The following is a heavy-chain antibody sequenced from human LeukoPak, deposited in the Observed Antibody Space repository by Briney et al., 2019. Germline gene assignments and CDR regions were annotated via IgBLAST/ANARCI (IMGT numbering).Heavy chain of an antibody. Sequence: SVKVSCKASGGTFSSYAISWVRQAPGQGLEWMGGIIPIFGTANYAQKFQGRVTITTDEFTSTAYMQRSRVRSADTAVYYCARGGQYYDFWRGSQPHTGAWFDPWGQGTMVTVSS. V-gene: IGHV1-69*05. J-gene: IGHJ5*02. CDR3: ARGGQYYDFWRGSQPHTGAWFDP. D-gene: IGHD3-3*01. CDR2: IIPIFGTA. CDR1: GGTFSSYA.